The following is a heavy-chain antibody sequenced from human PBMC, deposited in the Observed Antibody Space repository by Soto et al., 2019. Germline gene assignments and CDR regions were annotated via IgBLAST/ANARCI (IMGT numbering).Heavy chain of an antibody. CDR1: GFTFTNCA. V-gene: IGHV3-30*01. Sequence: QVQLVESGGGVVQPGRSLRLSCAASGFTFTNCAMHWVRQSPGKGLEWVAVVGSGGMHKYYGDFVKGRFTIARDTSENTVYLQMDRLTSEDTAVYYCARDVIGDDPDYFHYWGRGTLVTVSS. J-gene: IGHJ4*02. CDR2: VGSGGMHK. CDR3: ARDVIGDDPDYFHY. D-gene: IGHD3-16*02.